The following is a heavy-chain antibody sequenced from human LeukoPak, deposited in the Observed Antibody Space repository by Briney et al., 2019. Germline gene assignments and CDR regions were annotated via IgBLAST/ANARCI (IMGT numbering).Heavy chain of an antibody. Sequence: GGSLRLSCAASGFTVSSNYMSWVRQAPGKGLEWVSVIYSGGSTYYADSVKGRFTISRDNSKNTLYLQMNSLRAEDTAVYYCARDKRSPSGSWHFDYWGQGTLVTVSS. V-gene: IGHV3-66*01. J-gene: IGHJ4*02. D-gene: IGHD3-10*01. CDR1: GFTVSSNY. CDR2: IYSGGST. CDR3: ARDKRSPSGSWHFDY.